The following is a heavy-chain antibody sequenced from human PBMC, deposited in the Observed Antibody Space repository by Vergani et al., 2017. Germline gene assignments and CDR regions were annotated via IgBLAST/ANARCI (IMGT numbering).Heavy chain of an antibody. V-gene: IGHV4-34*01. CDR1: GGSFSGYY. CDR3: ARGIPYYDFWSGYGGWFDP. CDR2: INHSGST. Sequence: QVQLQQWGAGLLKPSETLSLTCAVYGGSFSGYYWSWIRQPPGKGLEWIGEINHSGSTNYNPSLKSRVTISVDTSKNQFSLKLSSVTAADTAVYYCARGIPYYDFWSGYGGWFDPWGQGTLVTVSS. D-gene: IGHD3-3*01. J-gene: IGHJ5*02.